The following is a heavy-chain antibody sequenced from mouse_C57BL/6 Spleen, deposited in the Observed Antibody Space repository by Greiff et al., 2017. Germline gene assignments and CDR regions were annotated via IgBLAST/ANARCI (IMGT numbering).Heavy chain of an antibody. D-gene: IGHD1-1*01. CDR2: INPSTGGT. V-gene: IGHV1-42*01. CDR3: ALYYYGSSSWYFDV. CDR1: GYSFTGYY. J-gene: IGHJ1*03. Sequence: VQLQQSGPELVKPGASVKISCKASGYSFTGYYMNWVKQSPEKSLEWIGEINPSTGGTTYNQKFKAKATLTVDKSSSTAYMQLKSLTSEDSAVYYCALYYYGSSSWYFDVWGTGTTVTVSS.